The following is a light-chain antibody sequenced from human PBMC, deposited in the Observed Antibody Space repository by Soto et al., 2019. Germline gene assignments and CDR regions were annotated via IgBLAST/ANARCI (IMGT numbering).Light chain of an antibody. CDR1: QSVSSN. CDR2: GAF. CDR3: QQYNNWPPLT. J-gene: IGKJ4*01. Sequence: EIVMTQSPATLYVSPGERATLSCRASQSVSSNLAWYQQKPGQAPRLLIYGAFIRATGIPARFSGSGSGTEFTLTIRSLQSEDFAGYYCQQYNNWPPLTFGGGTKVEIK. V-gene: IGKV3-15*01.